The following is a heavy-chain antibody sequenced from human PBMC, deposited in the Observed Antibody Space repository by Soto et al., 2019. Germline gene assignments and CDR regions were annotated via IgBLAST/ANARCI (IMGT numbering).Heavy chain of an antibody. D-gene: IGHD5-18*01. CDR2: IYYSGST. CDR3: ARVGYSYGPWFYYGMDV. J-gene: IGHJ6*02. V-gene: IGHV4-59*01. Sequence: SETLSLTCTVSGGSISSYYWSWIRQPPGKGLEWIGYIYYSGSTNYNPSLKSRVTISVDTSKNQFSLKLSSVTAADTAVYYCARVGYSYGPWFYYGMDVWGQGTTVTVSS. CDR1: GGSISSYY.